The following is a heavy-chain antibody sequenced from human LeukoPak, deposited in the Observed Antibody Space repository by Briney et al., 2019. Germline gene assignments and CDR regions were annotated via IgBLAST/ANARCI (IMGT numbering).Heavy chain of an antibody. CDR1: GYTFTSYG. CDR3: ARVDCSGGSCYLGDY. D-gene: IGHD2-15*01. V-gene: IGHV1-18*04. J-gene: IGHJ4*02. CDR2: ISAYNGNT. Sequence: ASVKVSCKASGYTFTSYGISWVRQAPGHGLEWLGWISAYNGNTNYAQKLQGRVTMTTDTSTSTAYMELRSLRSDDTAVYYCARVDCSGGSCYLGDYWGQGTLVTISS.